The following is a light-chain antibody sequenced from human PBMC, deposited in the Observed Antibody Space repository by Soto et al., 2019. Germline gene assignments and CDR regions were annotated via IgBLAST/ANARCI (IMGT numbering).Light chain of an antibody. V-gene: IGLV1-44*01. Sequence: QHVLTQPPSASGTPGQRVTISCSGSSSNIGSNTVNWYQQLPGTAPKLLIYSNNQRPSGVPDRFSGSKSGTSASLAISGLQSEDEDDYYCAAWDDSLNGPLFGGGTQLTVL. CDR1: SSNIGSNT. CDR3: AAWDDSLNGPL. CDR2: SNN. J-gene: IGLJ7*01.